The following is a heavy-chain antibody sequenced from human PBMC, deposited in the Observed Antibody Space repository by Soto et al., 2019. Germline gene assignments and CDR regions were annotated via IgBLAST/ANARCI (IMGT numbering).Heavy chain of an antibody. CDR1: GGYISSHY. D-gene: IGHD3-10*01. CDR2: IYHSGST. V-gene: IGHV4-59*11. Sequence: SETLSLTCTVSGGYISSHYGSWSRQHPGKGLEWIGYIYHSGSTYYNPSLKSRVTISVDTSKNQFSLKLSSVTAADTAVYSCAILPRSEYFQHWGQGTLVTVS. J-gene: IGHJ1*01. CDR3: AILPRSEYFQH.